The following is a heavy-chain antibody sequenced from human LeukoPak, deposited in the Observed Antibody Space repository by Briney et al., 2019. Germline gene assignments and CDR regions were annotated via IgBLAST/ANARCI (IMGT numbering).Heavy chain of an antibody. CDR1: GYTFTNYG. CDR3: ARTGGSYELYYFDY. D-gene: IGHD1-26*01. V-gene: IGHV1-2*02. J-gene: IGHJ4*02. CDR2: INPNSGGT. Sequence: ASVRVSCKASGYTFTNYGVSWVRQAPGQGLEWMGWINPNSGGTNYAQKFQGRVTMTRDTSISTAYMELSRLRSDDTAVYYCARTGGSYELYYFDYWGQGTLVTVSS.